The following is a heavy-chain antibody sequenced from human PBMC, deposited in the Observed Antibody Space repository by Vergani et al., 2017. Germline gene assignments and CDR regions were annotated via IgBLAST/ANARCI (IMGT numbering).Heavy chain of an antibody. Sequence: QVQLVQSGAEVKKPGASVKVSCKASGYTFTGYYMHWVRQAPGQGLEWMGWINPDSGGTNYAQQFQGWVTMTRDTSISTAYMELSRLRSDDTAVYYCARANPPAGTSSFDIWGQGTMVTVSS. V-gene: IGHV1-2*04. CDR2: INPDSGGT. J-gene: IGHJ3*02. CDR3: ARANPPAGTSSFDI. CDR1: GYTFTGYY. D-gene: IGHD6-13*01.